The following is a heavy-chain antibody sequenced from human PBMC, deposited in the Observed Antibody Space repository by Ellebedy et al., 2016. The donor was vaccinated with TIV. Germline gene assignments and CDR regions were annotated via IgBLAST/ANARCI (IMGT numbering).Heavy chain of an antibody. Sequence: LRLXCTVSGGSISSGDYYWSWIRQPPGKGLEWIGYIYYSGSTYYNPSLKSRVTISVDTSKNQFSLKLSSVTAADTAVYYCAREDTMVRGVVDYWGQGTLVTVSS. CDR2: IYYSGST. J-gene: IGHJ4*02. D-gene: IGHD3-10*01. CDR1: GGSISSGDYY. V-gene: IGHV4-30-4*01. CDR3: AREDTMVRGVVDY.